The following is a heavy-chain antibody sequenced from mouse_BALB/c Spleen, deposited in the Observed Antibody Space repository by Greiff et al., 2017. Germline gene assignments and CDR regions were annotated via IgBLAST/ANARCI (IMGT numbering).Heavy chain of an antibody. CDR3: ARQGMDY. CDR1: GFTFSSYG. J-gene: IGHJ4*01. V-gene: IGHV5-6*01. CDR2: ISSGGSYT. Sequence: EVNVVESGGDLVKPGGSLKLSCAASGFTFSSYGMSWVRQTPDKRLEWVATISSGGSYTYYPDSVKGRFTISRDNAKNTLYLQMSSLKSEDTAMYYCARQGMDYWGQGTSVTVSS.